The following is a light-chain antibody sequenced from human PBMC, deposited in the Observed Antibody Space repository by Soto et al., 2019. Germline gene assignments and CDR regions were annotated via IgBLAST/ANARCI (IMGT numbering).Light chain of an antibody. Sequence: EIVLTQSPGPLSLSPGQRAALSCRASQSVASSKLAWYQQKPGQAPRLLIYGTSNRATGITDRFSGSGSGTDFILTIIRLEREDFAVYYCQQYETSPCTFGQGTKMDIK. CDR3: QQYETSPCT. J-gene: IGKJ2*02. CDR2: GTS. CDR1: QSVASSK. V-gene: IGKV3-20*01.